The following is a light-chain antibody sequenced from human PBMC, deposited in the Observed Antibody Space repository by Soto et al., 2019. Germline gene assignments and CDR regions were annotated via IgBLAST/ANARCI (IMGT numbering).Light chain of an antibody. CDR2: GAS. V-gene: IGKV1-9*01. Sequence: DIQLTQSPSFLSASVGDRVTMTCRASQGVSTYLAWYQQKPGKAPKLLIYGASTLQSGVPSRFSGSGSGTEFTLTISSLQPDDFATYYCQHYNSYSEAFGRGTKVDIK. CDR3: QHYNSYSEA. CDR1: QGVSTY. J-gene: IGKJ1*01.